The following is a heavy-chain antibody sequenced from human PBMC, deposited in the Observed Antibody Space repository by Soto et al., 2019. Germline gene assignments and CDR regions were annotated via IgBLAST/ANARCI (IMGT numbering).Heavy chain of an antibody. CDR2: ISDSGDNT. V-gene: IGHV3-23*01. Sequence: GGSLRLSCKASGFIFNNYGMSWVRQAPGKGLEWVSGISDSGDNTYYAESMRGRFTISRDNSKNTLYLQMNSLRPEDTAMYYCVKDLYRSSTMPCLDHWGQGALVTVSS. J-gene: IGHJ4*02. CDR3: VKDLYRSSTMPCLDH. CDR1: GFIFNNYG. D-gene: IGHD2-2*01.